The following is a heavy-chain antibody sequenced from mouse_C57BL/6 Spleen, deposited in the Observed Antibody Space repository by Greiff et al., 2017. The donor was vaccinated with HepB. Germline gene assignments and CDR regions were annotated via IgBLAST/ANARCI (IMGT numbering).Heavy chain of an antibody. CDR2: IFPGSGST. CDR3: ASGTVVATDWFAY. D-gene: IGHD1-1*01. CDR1: GYTFTDYY. V-gene: IGHV1-75*01. J-gene: IGHJ3*01. Sequence: VQLQQPGAELVKPGASVKLSCKASGYTFTDYYINWVKQRPGQGLEWIGWIFPGSGSTYYNEKFKGKATLTVDKSSSTAYMLLSSLTSEDSAVYFCASGTVVATDWFAYWGQGTLVTVSA.